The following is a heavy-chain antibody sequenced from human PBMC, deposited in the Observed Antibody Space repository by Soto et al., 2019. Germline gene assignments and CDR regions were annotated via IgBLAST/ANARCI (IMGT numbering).Heavy chain of an antibody. Sequence: SETLSLTCTVSGASISSYYWSWIRQPPGKGLEWIGNIYYSGSTNYKPSLKSRVTISVDTSKNQFSLKLSSVTAADTAAYYCASSAPEYYYDSSGFVYWGQGALVTVSS. J-gene: IGHJ4*02. CDR1: GASISSYY. V-gene: IGHV4-59*01. D-gene: IGHD3-22*01. CDR2: IYYSGST. CDR3: ASSAPEYYYDSSGFVY.